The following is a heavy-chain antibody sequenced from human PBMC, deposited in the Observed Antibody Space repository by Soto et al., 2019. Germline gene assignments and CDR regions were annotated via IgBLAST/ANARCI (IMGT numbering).Heavy chain of an antibody. CDR3: AKDMIRYFGWFHRRYYYYGMDV. J-gene: IGHJ6*02. CDR2: IYHSGST. V-gene: IGHV4-4*02. CDR1: GGPINSRYW. Sequence: SETLSLTCAVPGGPINSRYWRSMVRQSPGRGLGWIGEIYHSGSTNYNPSLKSRVTISVDTSKNQFSLKLSSVTAADRAVYYCAKDMIRYFGWFHRRYYYYGMDVWGQGTTVTVS. D-gene: IGHD3-9*01.